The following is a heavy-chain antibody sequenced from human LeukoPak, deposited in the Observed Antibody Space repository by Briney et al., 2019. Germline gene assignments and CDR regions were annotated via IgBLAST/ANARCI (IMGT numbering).Heavy chain of an antibody. CDR1: STFSSRV. CDR2: ISGSGGST. CDR3: AKEDPGYSSSWYPTRLFDY. Sequence: STFSSRVKISVLPASLKKLEWVSAISGSGGSTYYADSVKGRFTISRDNSKNTLYLQMNSLRAEDTAVYYCAKEDPGYSSSWYPTRLFDYWGQGTLVTVSS. J-gene: IGHJ4*02. V-gene: IGHV3-23*01. D-gene: IGHD6-13*01.